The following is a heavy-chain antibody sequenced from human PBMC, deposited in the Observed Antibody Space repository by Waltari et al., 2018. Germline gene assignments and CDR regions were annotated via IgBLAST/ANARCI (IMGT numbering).Heavy chain of an antibody. CDR2: IHPGDSET. CDR1: GYSFTSYW. V-gene: IGHV5-51*01. J-gene: IGHJ4*02. CDR3: ARRVEPENPYYFDY. Sequence: EVQLVQSGAEVKKPGESLKISCKGSGYSFTSYWIGWVRQLPGKGLEWMGLIHPGDSETRYSPSFQGQVTIAADKSISTAYLQWSSLKASDTAMYYCARRVEPENPYYFDYWGQGTLVTVSS. D-gene: IGHD1-26*01.